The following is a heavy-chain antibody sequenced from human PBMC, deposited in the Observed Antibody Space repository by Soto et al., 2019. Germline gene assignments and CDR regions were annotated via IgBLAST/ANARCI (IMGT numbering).Heavy chain of an antibody. Sequence: SETLSLTCPVSGGSMSSYYWTWLRQSPGRGLEWIGYISYSGSTYYNPSLKSRVTISADTSKNQFSLRMNSMIAADTAVYYCARADPDASVGYCGQGTLVTVSS. CDR3: ARADPDASVGY. D-gene: IGHD2-15*01. J-gene: IGHJ4*02. CDR2: ISYSGST. CDR1: GGSMSSYY. V-gene: IGHV4-59*01.